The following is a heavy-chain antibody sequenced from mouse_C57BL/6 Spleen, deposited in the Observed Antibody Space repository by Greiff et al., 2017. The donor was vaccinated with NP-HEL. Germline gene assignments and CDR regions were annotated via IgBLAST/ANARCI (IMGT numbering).Heavy chain of an antibody. CDR3: ARRGFPYFDY. Sequence: VQLLQSGPELVKPGASVKIPCKASGYTFTDYNMDWVKQSHGKSLEWIGDINPNNGGTIYNQKFKGKATLTVDKSSSTAYMELRSLTSEDTAVYYCARRGFPYFDYWGQGTTLTVSS. CDR2: INPNNGGT. J-gene: IGHJ2*01. CDR1: GYTFTDYN. V-gene: IGHV1-18*01.